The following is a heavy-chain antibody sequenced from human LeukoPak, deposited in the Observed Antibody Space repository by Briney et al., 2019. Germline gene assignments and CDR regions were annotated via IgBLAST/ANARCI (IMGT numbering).Heavy chain of an antibody. V-gene: IGHV4-59*13. CDR3: ARGIATAGTLDF. J-gene: IGHJ4*02. Sequence: SETLSLTCTVSGGSIPSYYWAWIRQPPGKGLEWIGYVFYSGDTNYNPSLKSRVTISVDASRNQFSLRPRSVTAADTALYYCARGIATAGTLDFWGQGTLVTVSS. D-gene: IGHD6-13*01. CDR2: VFYSGDT. CDR1: GGSIPSYY.